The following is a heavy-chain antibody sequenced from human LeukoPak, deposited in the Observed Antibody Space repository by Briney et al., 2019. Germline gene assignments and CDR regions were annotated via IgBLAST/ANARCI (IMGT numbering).Heavy chain of an antibody. CDR1: GGSISSGDYY. CDR2: IYYSGST. V-gene: IGHV4-30-4*01. D-gene: IGHD2-15*01. Sequence: SQTLSLTCTVSGGSISSGDYYWSWIRQPPGKSLEWIGYIYYSGSTYYNPSLKSRVTISVDTSKNQFSLKLSSVTAADTAVYYCARGVVVVVAATRRWWFDPWGQGTLVTVSS. J-gene: IGHJ5*02. CDR3: ARGVVVVVAATRRWWFDP.